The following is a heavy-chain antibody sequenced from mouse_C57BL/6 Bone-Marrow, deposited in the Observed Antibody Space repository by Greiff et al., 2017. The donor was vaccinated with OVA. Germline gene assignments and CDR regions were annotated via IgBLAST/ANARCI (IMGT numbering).Heavy chain of an antibody. J-gene: IGHJ4*01. CDR2: INPYNGGT. Sequence: VQLKESGPVLVKPGASVKMSCKASGYTFTDYYMNWVKQSHGKSLEWIGVINPYNGGTSYNQKFKGKATLTVDKSSSTAYMELNSLTSEDSAVYYCARPVPAMDYWGQGTSVTVSS. V-gene: IGHV1-19*01. CDR1: GYTFTDYY. CDR3: ARPVPAMDY.